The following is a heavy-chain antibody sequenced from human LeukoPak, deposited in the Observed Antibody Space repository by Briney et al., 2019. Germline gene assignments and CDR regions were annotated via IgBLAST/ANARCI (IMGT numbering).Heavy chain of an antibody. J-gene: IGHJ3*02. D-gene: IGHD3-10*01. V-gene: IGHV1-69*04. Sequence: ASVKVSCKASGGTFSSYAISWVRQAPGQGLEWMGRIIPILGIANYAQKFQGRVTITADKSTSTAYMELSSLRSEDTAVYCCARGEGDDAFDIWGQGTMVTVSS. CDR2: IIPILGIA. CDR3: ARGEGDDAFDI. CDR1: GGTFSSYA.